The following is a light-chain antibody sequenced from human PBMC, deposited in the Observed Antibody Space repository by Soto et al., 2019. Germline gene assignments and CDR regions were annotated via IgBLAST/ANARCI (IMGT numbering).Light chain of an antibody. CDR1: SSDVGGYNY. J-gene: IGLJ2*01. CDR3: SSYTSSSVV. CDR2: DVS. V-gene: IGLV2-14*01. Sequence: QSALTQPASVSGSPGQSITISCTGTSSDVGGYNYVSWYQQHPGKAPKLMIYDVSNRPSGVSNRFSGSKSGNTASLTSSGLLAEDEADYYCSSYTSSSVVFGGGTKLTVL.